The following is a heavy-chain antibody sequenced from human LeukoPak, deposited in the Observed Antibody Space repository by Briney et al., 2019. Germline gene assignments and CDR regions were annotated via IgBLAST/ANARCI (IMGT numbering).Heavy chain of an antibody. CDR1: GFAFTTYT. Sequence: GGSLRLSCAASGFAFTTYTMHWVRQAPGKGLEWVSSISSAGSFIYYADSLKGRISISRDNAKNSLYLHLNGLRAEDTAIYYCARGGGSALDYWGQGTLVTVSS. D-gene: IGHD3-16*01. J-gene: IGHJ4*02. V-gene: IGHV3-21*04. CDR3: ARGGGSALDY. CDR2: ISSAGSFI.